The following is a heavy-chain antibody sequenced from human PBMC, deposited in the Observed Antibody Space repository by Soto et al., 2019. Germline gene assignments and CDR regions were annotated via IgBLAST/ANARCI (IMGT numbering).Heavy chain of an antibody. V-gene: IGHV1-18*01. Sequence: ASVKVSCKASGYTFTSYGISWVRQAPGQGLEWMGWISAYNGNTNYAQNLQGRVTMTTDTSTSTAYMELRSLRSDDTAVYFCARDHHTFFGVVDTDYGGKGTLVTVP. CDR2: ISAYNGNT. D-gene: IGHD3-3*01. J-gene: IGHJ4*01. CDR3: ARDHHTFFGVVDTDY. CDR1: GYTFTSYG.